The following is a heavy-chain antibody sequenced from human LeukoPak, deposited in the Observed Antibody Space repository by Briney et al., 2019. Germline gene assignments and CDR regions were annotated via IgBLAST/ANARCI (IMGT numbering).Heavy chain of an antibody. Sequence: GGSLRLSCAASGFTFSNYAMHWVRQAPGKGLEWVAVVFFDGTIQYYADAVKGRFTISRVNSKNTLYLQMNSLRGDDTAIYYCARDPRGPTGYDHRGRDTFDYPPQGTLVIDSS. CDR2: VFFDGTIQ. V-gene: IGHV3-30*04. CDR3: ARDPRGPTGYDHRGRDTFDY. CDR1: GFTFSNYA. D-gene: IGHD2-2*03. J-gene: IGHJ4*02.